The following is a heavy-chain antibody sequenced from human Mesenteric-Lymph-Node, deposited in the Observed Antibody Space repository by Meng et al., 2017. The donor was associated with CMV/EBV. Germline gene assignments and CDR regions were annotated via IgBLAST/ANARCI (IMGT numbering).Heavy chain of an antibody. Sequence: CTFSGFSLSATGVGVGWFRQPPGKPLEWLALVYWDGDSPYSPSLYGRLTIAKVTSKDQVVLTVINMDPVDTATYFCAYRSAYHNFEYWGRGILVTVSS. V-gene: IGHV2-5*02. D-gene: IGHD3-16*01. CDR1: GFSLSATGVG. CDR3: AYRSAYHNFEY. J-gene: IGHJ4*02. CDR2: VYWDGDS.